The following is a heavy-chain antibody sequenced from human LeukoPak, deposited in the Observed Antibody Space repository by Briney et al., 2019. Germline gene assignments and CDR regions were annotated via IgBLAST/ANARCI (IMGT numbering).Heavy chain of an antibody. Sequence: ASVKVSCKASGYTFNSYSITGFRQAPGQGLEWMGWIGGYNGDTLYPQKFQGRVTVTTDTSSSTAYMELRSLRSDDTAVYYCARDISGGEDYWGQGNLVTVSS. V-gene: IGHV1-18*01. D-gene: IGHD3-16*01. CDR3: ARDISGGEDY. CDR2: IGGYNGDT. CDR1: GYTFNSYS. J-gene: IGHJ4*02.